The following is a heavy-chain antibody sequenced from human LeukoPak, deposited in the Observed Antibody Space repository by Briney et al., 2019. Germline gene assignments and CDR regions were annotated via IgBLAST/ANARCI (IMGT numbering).Heavy chain of an antibody. CDR3: GSCYPAFDI. CDR2: IYYSGST. Sequence: SETLSLTCTVFGGSISSSSYYWGWIRQPPGKGLEWIGSIYYSGSTYYNPSLKSRVTISVDTSKNQFSLKLSSVTAADTAVYYCGSCYPAFDIWGQGTMVTVSS. J-gene: IGHJ3*02. V-gene: IGHV4-39*01. CDR1: GGSISSSSYY. D-gene: IGHD2-15*01.